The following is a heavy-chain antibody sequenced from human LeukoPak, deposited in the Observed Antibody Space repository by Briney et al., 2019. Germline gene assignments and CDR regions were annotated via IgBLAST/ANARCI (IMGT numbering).Heavy chain of an antibody. Sequence: PGGSLRLSCAASGITVGSSYMYRVRQAPGKGLEYVSAIYSGGTTYYADSVKGRFTISRDNSKNTLFLQMNSLRADDTAVYHCARESSNSLYMDVWGKGTTVTVSS. D-gene: IGHD4-11*01. CDR1: GITVGSSY. CDR2: IYSGGTT. CDR3: ARESSNSLYMDV. V-gene: IGHV3-53*01. J-gene: IGHJ6*03.